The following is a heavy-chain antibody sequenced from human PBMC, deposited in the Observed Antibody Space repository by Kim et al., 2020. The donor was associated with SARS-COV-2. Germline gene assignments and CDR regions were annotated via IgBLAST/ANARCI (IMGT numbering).Heavy chain of an antibody. D-gene: IGHD3-22*01. J-gene: IGHJ4*02. CDR3: ATDRLRYYYDSSGYYVRDY. CDR1: GYTLTELS. Sequence: ASVKVSCKVSGYTLTELSMHWVRQAPGKGLEWMGGFDPEDGETIYAQKFQGRVTMTEDTSTDTAYMELSSLRSEDTAVYYCATDRLRYYYDSSGYYVRDYWGQGTLVTVSS. CDR2: FDPEDGET. V-gene: IGHV1-24*01.